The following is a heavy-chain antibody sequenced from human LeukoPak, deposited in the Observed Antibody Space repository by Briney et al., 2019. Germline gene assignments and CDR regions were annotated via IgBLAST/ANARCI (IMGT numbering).Heavy chain of an antibody. CDR2: IRQDGSEK. Sequence: AGSLRLSCAASAFTFSNYWMSWVRQAPGKGLEWVANIRQDGSEKYYVDSVKGRFTISRDNAKNSLYLQMNSLRAEDTAVYYCARDQCYYDSSGYWVERGGVDYWGQGTLVTVSS. CDR3: ARDQCYYDSSGYWVERGGVDY. V-gene: IGHV3-7*01. D-gene: IGHD3-22*01. CDR1: AFTFSNYW. J-gene: IGHJ4*02.